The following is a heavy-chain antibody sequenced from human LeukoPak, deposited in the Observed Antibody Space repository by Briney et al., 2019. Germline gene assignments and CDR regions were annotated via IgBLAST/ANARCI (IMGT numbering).Heavy chain of an antibody. CDR1: GFTFSSYS. CDR3: ARDFDYGDY. V-gene: IGHV3-21*01. J-gene: IGHJ4*02. Sequence: GGSLRLSCAASGFTFSSYSMNWVRQAPGKGLEWVSPITGGSKYIYYADSVRGRFTISRDNAKNSLYLQMNSLRAEDTAVYYCARDFDYGDYWGQGTLVTVSS. CDR2: ITGGSKYI.